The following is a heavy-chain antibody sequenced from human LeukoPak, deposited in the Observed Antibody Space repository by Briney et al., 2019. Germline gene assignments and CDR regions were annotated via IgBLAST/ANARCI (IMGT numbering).Heavy chain of an antibody. CDR2: ISAYNGNT. J-gene: IGHJ3*02. D-gene: IGHD3-22*01. CDR1: GYTFTSYG. V-gene: IGHV1-18*01. CDR3: ANSYYCDSSGYYSQDAFDI. Sequence: ASVKVSCKASGYTFTSYGISWVRQAPGQGLEWMGWISAYNGNTNYAQKLQGRVTMTTDTSTSTAYMELRSLRSDDTAVYYCANSYYCDSSGYYSQDAFDIWGQGTMVTVSS.